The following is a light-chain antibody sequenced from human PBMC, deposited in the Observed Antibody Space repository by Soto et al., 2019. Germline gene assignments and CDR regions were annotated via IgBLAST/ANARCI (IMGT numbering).Light chain of an antibody. J-gene: IGKJ1*01. CDR3: QVYGSSPRP. CDR2: GAS. V-gene: IGKV3-20*01. CDR1: QSVSSSY. Sequence: GALSLYKRERATLSCLASQSVSSSYLAWYQQKPGQAPRLLIYGASSRATGIPDRFSGSGSGTDFTLTISRLEPEDFVGYCCQVYGSSPRPFGQGANVAIK.